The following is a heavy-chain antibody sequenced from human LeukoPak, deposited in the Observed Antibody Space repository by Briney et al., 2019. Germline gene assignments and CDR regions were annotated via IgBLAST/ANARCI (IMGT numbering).Heavy chain of an antibody. Sequence: GGSLRLSCAASGFTFSGSAMHWVRQASGKGLEWVGRIRSKANSYATAYAASVKGRFTISRDDSKNTAYLRMNSLKTEDTAVYYCTTTQDHDYWGQGTLVTVSS. V-gene: IGHV3-73*01. CDR1: GFTFSGSA. D-gene: IGHD4-11*01. J-gene: IGHJ4*02. CDR2: IRSKANSYAT. CDR3: TTTQDHDY.